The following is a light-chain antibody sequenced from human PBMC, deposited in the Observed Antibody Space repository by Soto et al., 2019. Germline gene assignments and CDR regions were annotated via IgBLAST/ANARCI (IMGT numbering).Light chain of an antibody. Sequence: EIVLTQSPGTLSLSPGERATLSCKASQSVTSSYLAWYQQKPGQAPRLLIYGASTRATGIPDRFSGSGSGTDFTLTISRLEPEDFEVYYCQQYGLSFTFGPGTKVDIK. CDR3: QQYGLSFT. V-gene: IGKV3-20*01. CDR1: QSVTSSY. J-gene: IGKJ3*01. CDR2: GAS.